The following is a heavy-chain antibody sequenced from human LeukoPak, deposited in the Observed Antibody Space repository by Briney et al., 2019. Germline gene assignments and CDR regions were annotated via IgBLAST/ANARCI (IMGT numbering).Heavy chain of an antibody. CDR1: GFSFTSYA. Sequence: GGSLRLSCAASGFSFTSYAMSWVRQAPGKGLEWVAVIWYDGSEKYYAESVKGRFTISRDNSKNTLYLQMNSLRVEDTAVYYCARDRPLVGYSYGYVFDYWGQGTLVTVSS. D-gene: IGHD5-18*01. V-gene: IGHV3-33*08. J-gene: IGHJ4*02. CDR3: ARDRPLVGYSYGYVFDY. CDR2: IWYDGSEK.